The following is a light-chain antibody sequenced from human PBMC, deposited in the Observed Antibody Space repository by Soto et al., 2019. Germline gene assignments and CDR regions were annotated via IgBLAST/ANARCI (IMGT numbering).Light chain of an antibody. V-gene: IGKV1-39*01. Sequence: DIQMTQSPSTLSASVGDRVTITCRASQSISSWLAWYQQKPGKAPKLLISGASSLRSGVPSRFTGSGSGTDFTLTINGLQPGDFATYYCQQSYTTPWTFAQGTKVDIK. J-gene: IGKJ1*01. CDR2: GAS. CDR1: QSISSW. CDR3: QQSYTTPWT.